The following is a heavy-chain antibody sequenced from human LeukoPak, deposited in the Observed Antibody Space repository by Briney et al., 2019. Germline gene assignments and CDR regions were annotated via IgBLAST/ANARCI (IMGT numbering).Heavy chain of an antibody. J-gene: IGHJ4*02. V-gene: IGHV3-15*01. CDR3: TTDPYDSSGYSNGFDY. D-gene: IGHD3-22*01. CDR2: IKSKTDGGTT. Sequence: GGSLRLSCAASGFTFSSYAMSWVRQAPGKGLEWVGRIKSKTDGGTTDYAAPVKGRFTISRDDSKNTLYLQMNSLKTEDTAVYYCTTDPYDSSGYSNGFDYWGQGTLVTVSS. CDR1: GFTFSSYA.